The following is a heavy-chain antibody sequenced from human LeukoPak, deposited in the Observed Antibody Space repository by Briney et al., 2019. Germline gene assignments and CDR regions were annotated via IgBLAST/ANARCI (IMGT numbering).Heavy chain of an antibody. CDR1: GDSVSSNSAA. D-gene: IGHD2-15*01. J-gene: IGHJ5*02. CDR3: ARDHYCSGGSCYWFDP. V-gene: IGHV6-1*01. CDR2: TYYRSKWYN. Sequence: SQTLSLTCAISGDSVSSNSAAWNWIRQSPSRGLEWLGRTYYRSKWYNDYAVSVKSRITINPDTSKNQSSLQLNSVTPEDTAVYYCARDHYCSGGSCYWFDPWGQGTLVTVSS.